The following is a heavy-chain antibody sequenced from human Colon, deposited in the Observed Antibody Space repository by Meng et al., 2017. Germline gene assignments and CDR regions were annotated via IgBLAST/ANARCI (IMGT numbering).Heavy chain of an antibody. V-gene: IGHV3-74*01. CDR2: INKDGSST. CDR1: GFTFSDYW. D-gene: IGHD1-7*01. Sequence: GQLVESRGVLVQPGGSLRLSCAASGFTFSDYWMDWVRQAPGKGLVWVSRINKDGSSTRYADSVKGRFTISRDNAKNTLYLQMNSLRAEDTAVYYCAKDLNWNSFDYWGQGALVTVSS. J-gene: IGHJ4*02. CDR3: AKDLNWNSFDY.